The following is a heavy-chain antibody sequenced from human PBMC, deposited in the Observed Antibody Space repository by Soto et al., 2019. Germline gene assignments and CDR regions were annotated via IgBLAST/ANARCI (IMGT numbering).Heavy chain of an antibody. Sequence: SETLSLTCTVPGGSISNSYTYWGWIRQPTGKELEWIGSIYYSGNTYYNPSLKSRVTIFVDTSKNQFSLQLNSVTAADTAVYYCARSRSGSNYDASDIWGQGTMVTVSS. CDR3: ARSRSGSNYDASDI. CDR1: GGSISNSYTY. CDR2: IYYSGNT. J-gene: IGHJ3*02. V-gene: IGHV4-39*01. D-gene: IGHD3-10*01.